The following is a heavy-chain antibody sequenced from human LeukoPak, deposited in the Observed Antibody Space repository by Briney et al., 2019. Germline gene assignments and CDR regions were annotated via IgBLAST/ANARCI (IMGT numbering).Heavy chain of an antibody. D-gene: IGHD3-16*01. J-gene: IGHJ4*02. CDR3: TKRGAYYVDY. Sequence: GRSLRLSCAASGFTFGTSAMSWVRQTPEKGLEWVSTITSGDGSPYYADSVKGRFTISRDNSNNMLYLQMNSLRAEDTAVYYCTKRGAYYVDYWGRGIPVTVSS. CDR1: GFTFGTSA. CDR2: ITSGDGSP. V-gene: IGHV3-23*01.